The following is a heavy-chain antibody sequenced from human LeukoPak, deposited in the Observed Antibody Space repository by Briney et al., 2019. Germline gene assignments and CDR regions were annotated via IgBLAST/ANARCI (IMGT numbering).Heavy chain of an antibody. J-gene: IGHJ4*02. Sequence: GGSLRLSCAASEFTFSTYSMNWVRQAPGKGLEWVSSISSGSTYIYYADSVKGRFTISRDNAKNSLYLQMNSLRAEDTAVYYCASSSTYYYDSSGYRHWGQGTLVTVSS. CDR2: ISSGSTYI. V-gene: IGHV3-21*04. CDR1: EFTFSTYS. D-gene: IGHD3-22*01. CDR3: ASSSTYYYDSSGYRH.